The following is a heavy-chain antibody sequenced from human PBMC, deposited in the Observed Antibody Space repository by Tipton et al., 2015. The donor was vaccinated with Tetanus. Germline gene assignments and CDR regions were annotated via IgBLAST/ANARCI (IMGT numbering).Heavy chain of an antibody. CDR2: IDPSDSYT. Sequence: QLVQSGAEVKKPGESLRISCKASGYTFTTYWINWVRLMPGKGLEWMGTIDPSDSYTKYRPSFQGHVTLSIDKSTATAYLQWSSLKASDPAIYYCARRGFPSGVYFFDHWGQGTQVTVSS. CDR3: ARRGFPSGVYFFDH. V-gene: IGHV5-10-1*01. CDR1: GYTFTTYW. D-gene: IGHD3-3*01. J-gene: IGHJ4*01.